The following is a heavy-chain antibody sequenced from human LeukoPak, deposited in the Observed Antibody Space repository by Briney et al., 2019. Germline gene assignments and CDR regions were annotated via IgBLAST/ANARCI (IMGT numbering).Heavy chain of an antibody. Sequence: PSETLSLTCTVSGGSISSYYWSWIRQPAGKGLEWIGRIYTSGSTNYNPSLKSRVTMSVDTSKNQFSLKLSSVTAADTAVYYCARGRGIQLWADDAFDIWGQGTMVTASS. CDR1: GGSISSYY. CDR3: ARGRGIQLWADDAFDI. CDR2: IYTSGST. V-gene: IGHV4-4*07. J-gene: IGHJ3*02. D-gene: IGHD5-18*01.